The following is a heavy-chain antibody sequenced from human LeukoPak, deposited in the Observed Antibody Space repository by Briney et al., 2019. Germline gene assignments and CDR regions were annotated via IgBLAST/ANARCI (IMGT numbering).Heavy chain of an antibody. CDR1: GYTFTIYG. Sequence: SSVKVSCKASGYTFTIYGISWVRQAPGQGREWMGWISAYNGNKNYAQKLQGRVTMTTDTSTSTAYMELRSLRSDDTAVYYCARELRYGDYGDHWGQGPLLRVP. CDR2: ISAYNGNK. D-gene: IGHD4-17*01. CDR3: ARELRYGDYGDH. J-gene: IGHJ4*02. V-gene: IGHV1-18*01.